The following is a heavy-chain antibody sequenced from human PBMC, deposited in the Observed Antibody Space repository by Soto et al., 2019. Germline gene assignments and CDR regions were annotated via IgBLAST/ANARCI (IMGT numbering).Heavy chain of an antibody. CDR2: IFYSGTT. CDR3: ATDLAMVAKFYFDS. D-gene: IGHD2-15*01. V-gene: IGHV4-61*01. Sequence: SETLSLTCTVSGGSVSNSRYYWSWIRQPPGKGLEWIGYIFYSGTTNYNPSLKSRVTLSVDTSKNQFSLKLTSVTGADTAVYYCATDLAMVAKFYFDSWGQGALVTVSS. CDR1: GGSVSNSRYY. J-gene: IGHJ4*02.